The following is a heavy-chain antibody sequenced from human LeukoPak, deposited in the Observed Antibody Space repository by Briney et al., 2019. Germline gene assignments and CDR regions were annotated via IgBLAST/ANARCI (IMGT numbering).Heavy chain of an antibody. CDR2: IKKDGSGI. CDR3: AGGNSMNV. CDR1: EFPFSDSW. Sequence: TGGSLGLSCAVSEFPFSDSWMYWVRQAPGKGLEGVANIKKDGSGISYVDSVQGRFIISRDNAKNSLYLQMNSLRVEDTAVYFCAGGNSMNVWGKGTAVTVSS. D-gene: IGHD1/OR15-1a*01. J-gene: IGHJ6*04. V-gene: IGHV3-7*03.